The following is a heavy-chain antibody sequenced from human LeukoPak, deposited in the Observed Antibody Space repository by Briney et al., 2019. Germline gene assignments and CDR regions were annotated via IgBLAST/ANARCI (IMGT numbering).Heavy chain of an antibody. CDR3: TTRSGDSWRAFVN. D-gene: IGHD3-3*01. V-gene: IGHV1-24*01. J-gene: IGHJ4*02. CDR2: FDPEEAKM. Sequence: ASVTVSCNVAGISLCELSVQRVRPAPGKGLECMGGFDPEEAKMVYAQNFQGRVTMTEDTSTQTAFMKLSGLTSDDQALHHRTTRSGDSWRAFVNWGQGTLVTVSS. CDR1: GISLCELS.